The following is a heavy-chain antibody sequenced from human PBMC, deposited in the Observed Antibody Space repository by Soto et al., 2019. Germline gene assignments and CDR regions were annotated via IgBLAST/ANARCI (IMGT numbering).Heavy chain of an antibody. V-gene: IGHV3-23*01. CDR3: AKDQGDYDSSCYYYAAFDI. J-gene: IGHJ3*02. CDR1: GFTFSSYA. CDR2: ISGSGGST. Sequence: EVQLLESGGGLVQPGGSLRLSCAASGFTFSSYAMSWVRQAPGKGLEWVSAISGSGGSTYYADSVKGRFTISRDNSKKPLYLQMNSLRAEDTAVYYCAKDQGDYDSSCYYYAAFDIWGQGTMVTVSS. D-gene: IGHD3-22*01.